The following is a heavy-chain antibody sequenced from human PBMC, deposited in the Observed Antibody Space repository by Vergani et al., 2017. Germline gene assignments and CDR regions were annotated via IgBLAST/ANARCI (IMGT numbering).Heavy chain of an antibody. V-gene: IGHV4-59*10. CDR1: GGSFSGYY. J-gene: IGHJ4*02. CDR3: ASGDSSGYPLDY. CDR2: IYTSGST. D-gene: IGHD3-22*01. Sequence: QVQLQQWGAGLLKPSETLSLTCAVYGGSFSGYYWSWIRQPAGKGLEWIGRIYTSGSTNYNPSLKSRVTISVDTSKNQFSLKLSSVTAADTAVYYCASGDSSGYPLDYWGQGTLVTVSS.